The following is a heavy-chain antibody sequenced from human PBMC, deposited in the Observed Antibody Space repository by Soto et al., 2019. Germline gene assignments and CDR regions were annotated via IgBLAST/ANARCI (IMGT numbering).Heavy chain of an antibody. CDR2: FDPEDGET. J-gene: IGHJ6*02. V-gene: IGHV1-24*01. CDR3: ATGNPDYGDYSYYYYGMDV. CDR1: GYTLTELS. Sequence: ASVKVSCKVSGYTLTELSMHWVRQAPGKGLEWMGGFDPEDGETIYAQKFQGRVTMTEDTSTDTAYMELSSLRSEDTAVYYCATGNPDYGDYSYYYYGMDVWGQGTTVTVSS. D-gene: IGHD4-17*01.